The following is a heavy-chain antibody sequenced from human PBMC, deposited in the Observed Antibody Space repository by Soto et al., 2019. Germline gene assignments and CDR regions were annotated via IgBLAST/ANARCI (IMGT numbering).Heavy chain of an antibody. V-gene: IGHV3-21*01. CDR1: GFSFSSYS. J-gene: IGHJ5*02. D-gene: IGHD2-15*01. CDR2: ISSSASHI. Sequence: EVQLVESGGGLVKPGGSLRLSCAASGFSFSSYSMNWVRHAPGKGLEWVSSISSSASHINYADSVKGRFNISRDNAKKSLDLQMNSLRAEATAVYYCARGYTGYCSGGTCYWFDPWGQGTLVTVSS. CDR3: ARGYTGYCSGGTCYWFDP.